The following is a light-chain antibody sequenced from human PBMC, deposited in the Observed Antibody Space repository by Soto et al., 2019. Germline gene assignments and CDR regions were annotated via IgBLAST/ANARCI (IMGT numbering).Light chain of an antibody. J-gene: IGKJ5*01. Sequence: EIVLTQFPGTVSLSPCGRATLSCRASQSVTSNSLAWYQHKPGQAPRLLIYGASSRATGIPDRFSGSGSGTDFALTISSLEPEDFAVYYCQQRDYWQVTFGQGTRLEIK. V-gene: IGKV3D-20*02. CDR2: GAS. CDR1: QSVTSNS. CDR3: QQRDYWQVT.